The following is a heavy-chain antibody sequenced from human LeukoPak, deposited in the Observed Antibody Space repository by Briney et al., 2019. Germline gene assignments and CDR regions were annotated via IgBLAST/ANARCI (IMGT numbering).Heavy chain of an antibody. Sequence: GGSLRLSCAASGFTFSDHYMDWVRQAPGKGLEWVGRTRNKANSYTTEYAASVKGRFTISRDDSKNSLYLRMNSLKTEDTAVYYCARAPRNNEYYFDYWGQGTLVTVSS. D-gene: IGHD1/OR15-1a*01. J-gene: IGHJ4*02. CDR2: TRNKANSYTT. CDR3: ARAPRNNEYYFDY. V-gene: IGHV3-72*01. CDR1: GFTFSDHY.